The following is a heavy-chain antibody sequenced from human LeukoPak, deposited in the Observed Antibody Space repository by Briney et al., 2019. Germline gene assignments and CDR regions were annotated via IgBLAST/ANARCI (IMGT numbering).Heavy chain of an antibody. CDR1: GDSVSSNSGV. Sequence: SQTLSLTCAISGDSVSSNSGVWNWIRQSPSRGLEWLGKTYYRSKWYNDYAVSVKSRITINPDTSKNQFSLYLNSVTPEDTAVYYCARSLWGGAFDVWGQGTMVAVSS. J-gene: IGHJ3*01. V-gene: IGHV6-1*01. CDR2: TYYRSKWYN. D-gene: IGHD3-16*01. CDR3: ARSLWGGAFDV.